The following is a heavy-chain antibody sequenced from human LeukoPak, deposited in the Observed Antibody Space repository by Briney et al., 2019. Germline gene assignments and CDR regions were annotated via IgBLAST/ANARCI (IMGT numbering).Heavy chain of an antibody. CDR1: CGSLTDYY. CDR3: ARGRFNMIRGVIKTVLFDP. V-gene: IGHV4-59*01. CDR2: ISDKGVS. Sequence: SETLYLTCSVSCGSLTDYYWSLIRQPPGKGLEWIGYISDKGVSHYSPSLKSRITISADTSKKQVSLRLTSATAADTAVYYCARGRFNMIRGVIKTVLFDPWTQGTQVTVSS. D-gene: IGHD3-10*01. J-gene: IGHJ5*02.